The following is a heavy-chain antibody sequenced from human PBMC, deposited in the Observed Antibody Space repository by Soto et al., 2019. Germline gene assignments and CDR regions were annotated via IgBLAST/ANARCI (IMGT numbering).Heavy chain of an antibody. Sequence: ASVKVSCKASGYTFTSYDINWVRQATGQGLEWMGWMNPNSANTGYAQKFQGRVTITRDTSASTAYMELSSLRSEDTAAYYCARAVAVAADFDYWGQGTLVTVSS. CDR1: GYTFTSYD. CDR3: ARAVAVAADFDY. J-gene: IGHJ4*02. D-gene: IGHD6-19*01. CDR2: MNPNSANT. V-gene: IGHV1-8*01.